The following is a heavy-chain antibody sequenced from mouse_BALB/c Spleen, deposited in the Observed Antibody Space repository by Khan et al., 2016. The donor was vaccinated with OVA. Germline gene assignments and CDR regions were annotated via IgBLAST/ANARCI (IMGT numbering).Heavy chain of an antibody. J-gene: IGHJ3*01. CDR3: ARSGYGSFAY. Sequence: EVQLQESGPELVKPGASVKISCRASGYTFTDYIMDWVKQSHGKSLEWIGYIYPNNGDTCYNQKFKTKATLTVDNSSSTAYMELRSLTSEDSAVYYCARSGYGSFAYWGQGTLVTVSA. V-gene: IGHV1S29*02. D-gene: IGHD1-2*01. CDR2: IYPNNGDT. CDR1: GYTFTDYI.